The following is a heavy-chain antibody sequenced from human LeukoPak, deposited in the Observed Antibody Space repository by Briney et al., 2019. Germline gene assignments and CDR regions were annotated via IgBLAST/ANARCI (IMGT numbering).Heavy chain of an antibody. V-gene: IGHV4-4*09. Sequence: SETLSLTCTVSGGSISSYYWSWIRQPPGKGLEWIGYIYTSGSTNYNPSLKSRVTISVDTSRNQFSLKLSSVTAADTAVYCCARRGYSSYYYYYMDVWGKGTTVTVSS. CDR1: GGSISSYY. CDR3: ARRGYSSYYYYYMDV. CDR2: IYTSGST. D-gene: IGHD3-22*01. J-gene: IGHJ6*03.